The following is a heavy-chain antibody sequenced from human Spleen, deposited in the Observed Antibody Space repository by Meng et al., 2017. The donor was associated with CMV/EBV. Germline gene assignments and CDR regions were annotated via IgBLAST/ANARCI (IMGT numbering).Heavy chain of an antibody. Sequence: SETLSLTCAVYDGSLRGYFWNWIRQPPGKGLEWIGEVNHSGSTNYNPSLKSRVTISVDASNNQFSLKLSSVTAADTAVYYCARGRSITIFGVVIPGYFDYWGQGTLVTVSS. J-gene: IGHJ4*02. CDR1: DGSLRGYF. V-gene: IGHV4-34*01. CDR2: VNHSGST. CDR3: ARGRSITIFGVVIPGYFDY. D-gene: IGHD3-3*01.